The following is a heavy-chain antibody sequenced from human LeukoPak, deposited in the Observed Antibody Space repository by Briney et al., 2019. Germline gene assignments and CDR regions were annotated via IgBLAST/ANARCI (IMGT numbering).Heavy chain of an antibody. Sequence: GGSLRLSCAASGFTFSSYSMNWVRQAPGKGLECVSSISSSSSYIYYADSVKGRFTISRDNAKNSLFLQMDSLRAEDTAIYYCARQERYCSSISCLDPWGQGTLVTVSS. D-gene: IGHD2-2*01. CDR2: ISSSSSYI. V-gene: IGHV3-21*01. CDR3: ARQERYCSSISCLDP. J-gene: IGHJ5*02. CDR1: GFTFSSYS.